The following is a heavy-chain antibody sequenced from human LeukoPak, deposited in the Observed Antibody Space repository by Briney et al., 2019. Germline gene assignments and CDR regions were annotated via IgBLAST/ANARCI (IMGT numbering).Heavy chain of an antibody. Sequence: GGSLRLSCAASGFTVSSNYMSWVRQAPGKGLEWVSVIYSGGSTYYADSVKGRFTISRDNAKDSLYLQMNSLRAEDTAVYYCVRESIGFDYWGQGTLVTVSS. V-gene: IGHV3-53*01. CDR2: IYSGGST. CDR1: GFTVSSNY. D-gene: IGHD2-15*01. CDR3: VRESIGFDY. J-gene: IGHJ4*02.